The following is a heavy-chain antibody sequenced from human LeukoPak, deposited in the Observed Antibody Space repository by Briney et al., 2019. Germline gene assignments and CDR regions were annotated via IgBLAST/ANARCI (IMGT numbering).Heavy chain of an antibody. CDR3: AREGVILWVGEVYSWFNP. D-gene: IGHD3-10*01. CDR1: GDSISNSY. Sequence: SETLSLTCTVSGDSISNSYWSWIRQPPGEALEWIGYIYYSGSTNYNPSLKSRVTIAVDTSKNHFSLKLSSLTAADTAVYYCAREGVILWVGEVYSWFNPWGQGALVTVSS. V-gene: IGHV4-59*01. J-gene: IGHJ5*02. CDR2: IYYSGST.